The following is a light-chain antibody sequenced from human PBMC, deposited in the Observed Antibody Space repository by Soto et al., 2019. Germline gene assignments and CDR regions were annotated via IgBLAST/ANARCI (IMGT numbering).Light chain of an antibody. CDR2: DAS. Sequence: EIVLTQSPGTLSLSPGESATLSCRASQGLGSGYLAWYQQKPGLAPRLLIYDASSRATGIPDRFSGTGSGTDFTLTITRLETEDFAEYYCQHYGNSPLFGPGTKVDI. CDR1: QGLGSGY. CDR3: QHYGNSPL. J-gene: IGKJ3*01. V-gene: IGKV3-20*01.